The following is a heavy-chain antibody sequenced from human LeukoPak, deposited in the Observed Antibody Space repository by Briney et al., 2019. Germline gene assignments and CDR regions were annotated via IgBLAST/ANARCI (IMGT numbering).Heavy chain of an antibody. D-gene: IGHD6-19*01. Sequence: PSETLSLTCAVYGGSFGGYYWSWIRQPPGKGLEWIGYIYYSGSTNYNPSLKSRVTISVDTSKNQFSLKLSSVTAADTAVYYCAGNLLSSGWGVDWFDPWGQGTLVTVSS. CDR1: GGSFGGYY. J-gene: IGHJ5*02. CDR2: IYYSGST. CDR3: AGNLLSSGWGVDWFDP. V-gene: IGHV4-59*08.